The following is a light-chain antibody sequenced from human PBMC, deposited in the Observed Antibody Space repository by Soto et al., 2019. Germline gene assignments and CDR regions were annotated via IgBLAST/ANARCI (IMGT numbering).Light chain of an antibody. J-gene: IGKJ1*01. CDR1: QSVSSSY. CDR2: GAS. Sequence: EIVLTQSPGTLSLSPGERATLSCRASQSVSSSYLAWYQQKPGQAPRLLIYGASSRATGIPDRFSGSGSGTDFTLTIIRLEHEDFVVYYCQQYGSWWTFGQGTKVDIK. V-gene: IGKV3-20*01. CDR3: QQYGSWWT.